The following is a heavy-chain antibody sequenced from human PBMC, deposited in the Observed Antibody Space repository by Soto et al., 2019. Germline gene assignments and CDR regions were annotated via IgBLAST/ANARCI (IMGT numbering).Heavy chain of an antibody. CDR2: IYYSGST. V-gene: IGHV4-30-4*01. CDR3: VSYSYGYTIYDY. J-gene: IGHJ4*02. CDR1: GGSISSGDYY. D-gene: IGHD5-18*01. Sequence: QVQLQESGPGLVKPSQTLSLTCTVSGGSISSGDYYWSWIRQPPGKGLEWIGYIYYSGSTYYNPSLKSRVTISVDTSKNQFSLKLSCVTAADTAVYYWVSYSYGYTIYDYWGQGTLVTVSS.